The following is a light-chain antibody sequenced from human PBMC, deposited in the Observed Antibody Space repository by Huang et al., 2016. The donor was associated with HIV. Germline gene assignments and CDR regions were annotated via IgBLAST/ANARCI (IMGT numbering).Light chain of an antibody. CDR2: ATS. CDR1: QSISSY. Sequence: DIQMTQSPSSLSASVGGRITVACRASQSISSYLNWYQQRPWSAPKLLIYATSSLQSGVPSRFSGRGTGTTFILTISDLQPEDFATYYCQQTYTTPWTFGQGTKVEVK. CDR3: QQTYTTPWT. J-gene: IGKJ1*01. V-gene: IGKV1-39*01.